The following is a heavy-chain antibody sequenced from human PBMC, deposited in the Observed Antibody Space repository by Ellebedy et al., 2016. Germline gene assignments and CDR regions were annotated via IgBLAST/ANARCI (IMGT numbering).Heavy chain of an antibody. CDR3: ARIRRDYGDRESTFDP. V-gene: IGHV4-59*08. Sequence: SETLSLTCTVSGGSISSYYWSWIRQPPGKGLEWIGYIYYSGSTNYNPSLKSRVTISVDTSKNQFSLKLSSVTAADTAVYYCARIRRDYGDRESTFDPWGQGTLVTVSS. D-gene: IGHD4-17*01. J-gene: IGHJ5*02. CDR2: IYYSGST. CDR1: GGSISSYY.